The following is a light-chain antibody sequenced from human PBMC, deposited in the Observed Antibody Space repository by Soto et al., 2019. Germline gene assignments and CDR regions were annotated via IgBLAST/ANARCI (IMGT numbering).Light chain of an antibody. V-gene: IGKV1-5*03. CDR1: QSISNH. CDR3: QHYNSYSEA. J-gene: IGKJ1*01. Sequence: IQMTHSPSSLSASWEDRVIITFRASQSISNHLNWYQQKPGKAPKLLIYKASTLKSGVPSRFSGSGSGTEFTLTISSLQPDDFATYYCQHYNSYSEAFGQGTKVDIK. CDR2: KAS.